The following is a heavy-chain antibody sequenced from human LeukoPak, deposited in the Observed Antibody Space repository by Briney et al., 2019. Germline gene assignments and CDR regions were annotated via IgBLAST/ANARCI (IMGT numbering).Heavy chain of an antibody. J-gene: IGHJ6*03. D-gene: IGHD1-1*01. V-gene: IGHV1-2*02. CDR2: INPNSGGT. CDR1: GYTFTGYY. CDR3: ASTTRGGTYYYYMDV. Sequence: GASVKVSCKASGYTFTGYYMHWVRQAPGQGLEWMGWINPNSGGTNYAQKFQGRVTMTRDKSIRTAYMELSRLTSDDTAVYYCASTTRGGTYYYYMDVWGKGTTVTISS.